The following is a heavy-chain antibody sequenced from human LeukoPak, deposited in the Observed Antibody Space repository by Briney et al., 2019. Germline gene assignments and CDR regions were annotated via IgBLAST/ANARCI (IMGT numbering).Heavy chain of an antibody. CDR1: GFTFNEYA. V-gene: IGHV3-30-3*01. CDR3: AREKDYGDYIDF. CDR2: VSSDGINK. Sequence: GRSLSLSCAASGFTFNEYAIHWVREAPGKGVEWVAGVSSDGINKYYADSVKGRFTISRDNSKNTLYLQMNSLRPEDTAVYYCAREKDYGDYIDFWGQGTLVTVSS. J-gene: IGHJ4*02. D-gene: IGHD4-17*01.